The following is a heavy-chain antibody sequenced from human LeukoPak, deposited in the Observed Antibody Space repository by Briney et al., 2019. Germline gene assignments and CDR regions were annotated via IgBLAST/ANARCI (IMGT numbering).Heavy chain of an antibody. V-gene: IGHV4-39*07. CDR3: ARDSRRIAAPLEY. D-gene: IGHD6-13*01. Sequence: PSETLSLTCTVSGGSISSSSYYWGWIRQPPGKGLEWIGSIYYSGSTYYNPSLKSRVTISVDTSKNQFSLKLSSVTAADTAVYYCARDSRRIAAPLEYWGQGTLVTVSS. J-gene: IGHJ4*02. CDR2: IYYSGST. CDR1: GGSISSSSYY.